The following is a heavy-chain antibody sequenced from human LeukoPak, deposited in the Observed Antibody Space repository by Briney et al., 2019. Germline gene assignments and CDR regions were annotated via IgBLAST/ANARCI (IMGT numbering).Heavy chain of an antibody. J-gene: IGHJ4*02. Sequence: GGSLRLSCAASGFTFSSYAMSWVRQAPGKGLEWVSAISGSGGSTYYADSVEGRFTISRDNSRGTLYLQMNSLRAEDTAVYYCAKGYYDYVWGSYYFDYWGQGTLVTVSS. D-gene: IGHD3-16*01. CDR1: GFTFSSYA. CDR3: AKGYYDYVWGSYYFDY. CDR2: ISGSGGST. V-gene: IGHV3-23*01.